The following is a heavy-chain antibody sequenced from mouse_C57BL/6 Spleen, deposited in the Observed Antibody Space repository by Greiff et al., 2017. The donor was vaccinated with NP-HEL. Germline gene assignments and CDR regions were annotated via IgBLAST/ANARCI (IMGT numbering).Heavy chain of an antibody. CDR2: IYWDDDK. Sequence: VKLMESGPGILQSSQTLSLTCSFSGFSLSTSGMGVSWIRQPSGKGLEWLAHIYWDDDKRYNPSLKSRLTISKDTSRNQVFLKINSLDTADTATYYCARRGYGSGAMDYWGQGTSVTVSS. CDR3: ARRGYGSGAMDY. D-gene: IGHD1-1*01. V-gene: IGHV8-12*01. J-gene: IGHJ4*01. CDR1: GFSLSTSGMG.